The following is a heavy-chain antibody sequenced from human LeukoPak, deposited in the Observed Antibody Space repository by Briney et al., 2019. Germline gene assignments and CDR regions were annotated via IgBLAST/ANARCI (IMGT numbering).Heavy chain of an antibody. CDR1: GDSINSFY. J-gene: IGHJ4*02. CDR2: IYTSGST. D-gene: IGHD6-13*01. V-gene: IGHV4-4*07. Sequence: SETLSLTCTVSGDSINSFYWSWIRQPAGKGLEWIGRIYTSGSTNYSPSLKSRGTMSVDTSKNQFSLKLSSLTAADTAAYYSTRDVVTAAGSFDYWGQGTQVTVSS. CDR3: TRDVVTAAGSFDY.